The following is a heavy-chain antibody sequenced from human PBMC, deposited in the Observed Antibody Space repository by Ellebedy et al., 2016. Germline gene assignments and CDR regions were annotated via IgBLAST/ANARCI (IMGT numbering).Heavy chain of an antibody. CDR1: GVSISSGDYS. CDR3: ARANGAPWREPRPYYFDF. J-gene: IGHJ4*02. Sequence: SETLSLTXAVSGVSISSGDYSWSWIRQPPGKGLEWLGYINHSGNTDYNPSLTSRVTISLDRSKNQFSLKLSSVTAADTALYYCARANGAPWREPRPYYFDFWGQGTLVTVSS. CDR2: INHSGNT. D-gene: IGHD1-14*01. V-gene: IGHV4-30-2*01.